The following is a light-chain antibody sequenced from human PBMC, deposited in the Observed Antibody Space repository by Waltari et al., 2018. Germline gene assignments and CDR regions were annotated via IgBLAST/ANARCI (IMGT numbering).Light chain of an antibody. J-gene: IGKJ4*01. V-gene: IGKV3-11*01. Sequence: EIVLTQSPATLSSSPGERATPSCRASQSVSTYLAWYQQRPGQAPRPLIYDASNRATGIPARFSGSGSGTDFTLTISSLEPEDFAVYYCQQRSNWPPLTFGGGTKVEIK. CDR2: DAS. CDR3: QQRSNWPPLT. CDR1: QSVSTY.